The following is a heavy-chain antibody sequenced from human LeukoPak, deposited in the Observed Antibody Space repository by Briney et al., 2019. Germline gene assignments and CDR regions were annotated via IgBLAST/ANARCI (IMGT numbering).Heavy chain of an antibody. CDR2: IRYDGSNK. J-gene: IGHJ4*02. D-gene: IGHD3-10*01. CDR3: AKGPRVGSSGSYYLDLFHY. CDR1: RFTFSTYD. V-gene: IGHV3-30*02. Sequence: PGGSLRLSCAASRFTFSTYDMHWVRQAPGKGLEWVAFIRYDGSNKYYADSVKGRFTISRDNSKNTLYLQMSSLRAEDTAVYYCAKGPRVGSSGSYYLDLFHYWGQGTLVTVSS.